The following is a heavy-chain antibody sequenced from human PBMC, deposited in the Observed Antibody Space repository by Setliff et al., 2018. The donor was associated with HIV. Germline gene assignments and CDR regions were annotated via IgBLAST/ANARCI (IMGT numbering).Heavy chain of an antibody. CDR2: ISGSSSYI. CDR3: AGVRDWPNPLQPLP. CDR1: GFTFSNSS. D-gene: IGHD3-9*01. V-gene: IGHV3-21*01. J-gene: IGHJ5*02. Sequence: GGSLRLSCAASGFTFSNSSMNWVRQAPGKGLEWVSSISGSSSYIYYPDSVKGRFTISRDNAKNSLYLQMNSMRAEDTAVYYCAGVRDWPNPLQPLPWG.